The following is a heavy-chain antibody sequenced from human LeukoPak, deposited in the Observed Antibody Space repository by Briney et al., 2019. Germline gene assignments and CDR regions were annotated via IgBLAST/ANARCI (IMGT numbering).Heavy chain of an antibody. CDR1: QFTFRNYW. Sequence: QPGRSLRLSCAAFQFTFRNYWMSWVRQAPGKGLEGVANIKEDGSDKNYVDFVKGRFTISRDNAKNSLYLQMNSLRGEDTAVYYCARGEWGFDYWGQGTLVTVSS. V-gene: IGHV3-7*04. D-gene: IGHD1-26*01. CDR2: IKEDGSDK. CDR3: ARGEWGFDY. J-gene: IGHJ4*02.